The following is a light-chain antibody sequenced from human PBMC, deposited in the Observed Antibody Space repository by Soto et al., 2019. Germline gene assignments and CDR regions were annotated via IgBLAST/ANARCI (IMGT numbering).Light chain of an antibody. V-gene: IGKV3-11*01. J-gene: IGKJ2*01. CDR3: QQRSNWGMYT. Sequence: EIVLTQSPATLSLSPGERATLSCRASQSVSRYLAWFQQKSGQAPRLLIYGVSNRATGIPARFSGSGSGTDFTLTISSLEPEDFAVYYCQQRSNWGMYTFGQGTKLELK. CDR1: QSVSRY. CDR2: GVS.